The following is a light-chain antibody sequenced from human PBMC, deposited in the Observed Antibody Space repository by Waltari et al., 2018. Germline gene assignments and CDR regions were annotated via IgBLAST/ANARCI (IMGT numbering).Light chain of an antibody. CDR1: QDIRSN. Sequence: DIQMSQSTSSLSASVGDRVTITCRASQDIRSNLNWYQQKPGKAPNLLIYSANTLASGVPSRFSGSGSGTDFTFTISSLQPEDFATYYCQHANSYPLTFGGGTKVEIK. V-gene: IGKV1-17*01. CDR3: QHANSYPLT. CDR2: SAN. J-gene: IGKJ4*01.